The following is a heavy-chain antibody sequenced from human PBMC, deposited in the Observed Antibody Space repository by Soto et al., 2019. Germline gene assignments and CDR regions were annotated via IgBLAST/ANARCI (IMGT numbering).Heavy chain of an antibody. CDR1: GYTFTGYY. D-gene: IGHD3-22*01. J-gene: IGHJ4*02. Sequence: ASVKVSCKASGYTFTGYYMHWVRQAPGQGLEWMGWINPNSGGTNYAQKFQGRVTMTRDTSISTAYMELSRLRSDDTAVYYCARIAVAGTYYYDSSSLFFDYWGQGTLVTVSS. CDR3: ARIAVAGTYYYDSSSLFFDY. CDR2: INPNSGGT. V-gene: IGHV1-2*02.